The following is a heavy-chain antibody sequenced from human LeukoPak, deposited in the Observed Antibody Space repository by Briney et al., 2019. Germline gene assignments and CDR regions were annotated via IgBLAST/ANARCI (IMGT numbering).Heavy chain of an antibody. J-gene: IGHJ4*02. V-gene: IGHV3-11*01. CDR1: GVIFGDYY. CDR3: GRGVAPDY. D-gene: IGHD5-12*01. Sequence: GGSLRLSCVASGVIFGDYYMSWIRQAPGKGLEWISYISNSGTIMYYADSVKGRFAISRDNARRSVFLQMNSLRAEDTAVYYCGRGVAPDYWGQGILVTVSS. CDR2: ISNSGTIM.